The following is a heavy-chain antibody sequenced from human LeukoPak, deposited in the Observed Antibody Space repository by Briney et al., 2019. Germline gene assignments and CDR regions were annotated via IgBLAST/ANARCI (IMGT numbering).Heavy chain of an antibody. D-gene: IGHD6-19*01. J-gene: IGHJ4*02. Sequence: PSETLFLTCTVSGGSISSYYWSWIRQSPGKGLEWIGYIYYTGSTNYNPSLKSRVTISVDTSKNQFSLKVNSVTAADTAVYYCARRSAGGWRYFDFWGQGTLVIVSS. CDR2: IYYTGST. CDR3: ARRSAGGWRYFDF. V-gene: IGHV4-59*08. CDR1: GGSISSYY.